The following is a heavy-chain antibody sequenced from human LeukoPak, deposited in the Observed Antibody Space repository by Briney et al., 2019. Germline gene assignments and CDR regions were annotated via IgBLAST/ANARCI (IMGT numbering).Heavy chain of an antibody. CDR1: GFTVSSNY. CDR2: IYPTGST. Sequence: PGGSLRLSCAASGFTVSSNYMSWVRRAPGKGLEWLGNIYPTGSTYYNPSLKSRVTISVDTSKNQFSLKVSSVSAADTAVYYCARAYSSSWYWNWFDPWGQGTLVTVSS. CDR3: ARAYSSSWYWNWFDP. V-gene: IGHV4-38-2*01. J-gene: IGHJ5*02. D-gene: IGHD6-13*01.